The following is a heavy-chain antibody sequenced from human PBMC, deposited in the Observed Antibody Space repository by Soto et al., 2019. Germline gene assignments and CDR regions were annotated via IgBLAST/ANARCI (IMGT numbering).Heavy chain of an antibody. Sequence: GASVKVSCKASGGTFSSYAISWVRQAPGQGLEWMGGIIPIFGTANYAQKFQGRVTITADESTSTAYMELSSLRSEDTAVYYCARGKSGPAPGAWLDPWGQGTLVTVSS. CDR2: IIPIFGTA. CDR3: ARGKSGPAPGAWLDP. D-gene: IGHD3-10*01. V-gene: IGHV1-69*13. CDR1: GGTFSSYA. J-gene: IGHJ5*02.